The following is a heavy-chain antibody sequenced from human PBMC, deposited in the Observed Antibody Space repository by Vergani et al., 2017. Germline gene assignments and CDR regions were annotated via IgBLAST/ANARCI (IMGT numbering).Heavy chain of an antibody. CDR1: GGSFSGYY. D-gene: IGHD2-15*01. V-gene: IGHV4-34*01. J-gene: IGHJ4*02. Sequence: QVQLQQWGAGLLKPSETLSLTCAVYGGSFSGYYWSWIRQPPGKGLEWIGEINHSGSTNYNPSLKSRVTISVDTSKNQFSLKLSSVTAADTAVYYCARGVGYCSGGSWSTPNFDYWGQGTLVTVSS. CDR3: ARGVGYCSGGSWSTPNFDY. CDR2: INHSGST.